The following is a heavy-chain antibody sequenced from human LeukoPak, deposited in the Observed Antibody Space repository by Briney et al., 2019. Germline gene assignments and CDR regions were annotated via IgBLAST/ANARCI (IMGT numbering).Heavy chain of an antibody. V-gene: IGHV3-30-3*01. CDR2: MSSDGNAM. CDR3: VREVAAAGTELYLDY. D-gene: IGHD6-13*01. J-gene: IGHJ4*02. CDR1: GFTFTAYL. Sequence: PGGSLRLSCAASGFTFTAYLIHWVRQAPGKGLEWVAVMSSDGNAMFYADSVKGRFTISRDNSKNTLYLQMNSLRAEDTAVYYCVREVAAAGTELYLDYWGQGTLVTVSS.